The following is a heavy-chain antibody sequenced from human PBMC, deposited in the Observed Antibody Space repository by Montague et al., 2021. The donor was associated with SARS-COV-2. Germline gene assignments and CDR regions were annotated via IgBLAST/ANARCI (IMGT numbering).Heavy chain of an antibody. D-gene: IGHD6-19*01. CDR2: LSYSGRP. V-gene: IGHV4-59*08. J-gene: IGHJ4*02. CDR1: GGSFRDYA. CDR3: AGRLPQYTSGWYFDQ. Sequence: SKTLSLTCDFAGGSFRDYAWSWIRQPPGKRLEWIGYLSYSGRPIYNPSLESRVSISVDTSKNQFSLRLRSVIAADTAVYYCAGRLPQYTSGWYFDQWGQGSLVIVSS.